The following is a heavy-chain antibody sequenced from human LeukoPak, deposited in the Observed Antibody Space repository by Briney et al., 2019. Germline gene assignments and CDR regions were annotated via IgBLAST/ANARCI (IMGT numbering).Heavy chain of an antibody. CDR3: AGSIAARPPDY. V-gene: IGHV4-34*01. D-gene: IGHD6-6*01. CDR1: GGSFSGYY. Sequence: PSETLSLTCAVYGGSFSGYYWSWIRQPPGKGLEWSGEINHSGSTNYNPSLKSRVTISVDTSKNQFSLKLSSVTAADTAVYYCAGSIAARPPDYWGQGTLVTVSS. J-gene: IGHJ4*02. CDR2: INHSGST.